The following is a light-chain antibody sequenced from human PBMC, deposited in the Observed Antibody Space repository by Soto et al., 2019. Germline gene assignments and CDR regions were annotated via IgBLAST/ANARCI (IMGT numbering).Light chain of an antibody. CDR2: NNN. V-gene: IGLV1-44*01. CDR3: ATWDDSLNGYG. Sequence: QSVLTQPPSASGTPGQRVTISCSGSSSNIGSNTVNWYQQLPGTAPKLLMYNNNQRPSGVPDRFSGSKSGTSASLAISGLQSEDEADYYCATWDDSLNGYGFGTGTKLTVL. CDR1: SSNIGSNT. J-gene: IGLJ1*01.